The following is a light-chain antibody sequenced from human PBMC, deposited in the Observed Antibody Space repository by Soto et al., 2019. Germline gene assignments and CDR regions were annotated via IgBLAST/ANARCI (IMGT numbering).Light chain of an antibody. V-gene: IGKV1-9*01. CDR1: QGISSY. J-gene: IGKJ4*02. Sequence: DIQLTPSPSFLSASVGDRVTITCRASQGISSYLAWYQQKPGQAPKLLIYAASTLQRGVPSRFSGSGAGTEFTLTISSLQPEDFATYYCQQLNSYPFTFGGGTQVEIK. CDR2: AAS. CDR3: QQLNSYPFT.